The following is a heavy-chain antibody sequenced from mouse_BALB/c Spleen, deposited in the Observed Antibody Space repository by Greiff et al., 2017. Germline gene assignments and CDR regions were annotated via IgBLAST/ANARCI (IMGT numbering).Heavy chain of an antibody. J-gene: IGHJ2*01. Sequence: EVNVVESGGDLVKPGGSLKLSCAASGFTFSSYGMSWVRQTPDKRLEWVATISSGGSYTYYPDSVKGRFTISRDNAKNTLYLQMSSLKSEDTAMYYCARQDYRYDDGFDYWGQGTTLTVSS. CDR3: ARQDYRYDDGFDY. CDR2: ISSGGSYT. CDR1: GFTFSSYG. V-gene: IGHV5-6*01. D-gene: IGHD2-14*01.